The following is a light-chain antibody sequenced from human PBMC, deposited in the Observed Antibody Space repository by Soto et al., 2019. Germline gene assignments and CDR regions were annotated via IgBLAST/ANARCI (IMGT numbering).Light chain of an antibody. V-gene: IGKV3-20*01. CDR1: QSVSSTY. J-gene: IGKJ5*01. CDR3: QQYGSSPPIT. Sequence: ELVLTQSPGTLSLSPGDRATLSCRASQSVSSTYLAWYQQRPGQAPRLLIYSSSSRASGIPDRFSGSGSGTDFTLTISRLEPEDFAVYYCQQYGSSPPITFGQGTRLEIK. CDR2: SSS.